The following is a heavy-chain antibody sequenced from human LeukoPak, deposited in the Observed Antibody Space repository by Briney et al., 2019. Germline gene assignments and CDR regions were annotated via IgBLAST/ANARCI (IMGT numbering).Heavy chain of an antibody. CDR1: GYSFTYYY. J-gene: IGHJ5*02. CDR2: MNAKSGRT. CDR3: ARADFIGAGPDVIGP. V-gene: IGHV1-2*02. Sequence: ASVRVSCKTSGYSFTYYYIHWVRQAPGQGREGRGWMNAKSGRTSSARKFQGRVTMTRDPSITTVYMDMAWLTSGDTAIYFCARADFIGAGPDVIGPWGQGTLVTVSS. D-gene: IGHD3/OR15-3a*01.